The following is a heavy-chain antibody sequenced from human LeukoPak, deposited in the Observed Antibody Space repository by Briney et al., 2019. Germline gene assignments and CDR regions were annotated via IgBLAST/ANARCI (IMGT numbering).Heavy chain of an antibody. V-gene: IGHV4-39*01. J-gene: IGHJ3*02. CDR3: ARAGGMQAFDI. CDR2: IYYSGST. D-gene: IGHD4-23*01. CDR1: GGSISSSSYY. Sequence: SETLSLTCTVSGGSISSSSYYWGWIRQPPGKGLEWIGSIYYSGSTYYNPSLKSRVTISVDTSKNQFSLKLSSVTAADTAVYYCARAGGMQAFDIWGQGTMVTVSS.